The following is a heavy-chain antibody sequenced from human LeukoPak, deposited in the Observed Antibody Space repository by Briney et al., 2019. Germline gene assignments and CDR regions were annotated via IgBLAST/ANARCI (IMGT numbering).Heavy chain of an antibody. D-gene: IGHD3-9*01. Sequence: WASVKVSCKASGYTFTGYYMHWVRQAPRQGLEWMGWINPNSGGTNYAQKFQGRVTMTRDTSISTAYMELSRLRSDDTAVYYCARGTLLRYFDWLLPDSDIDYWGQGTLVTVSS. CDR3: ARGTLLRYFDWLLPDSDIDY. CDR1: GYTFTGYY. J-gene: IGHJ4*02. CDR2: INPNSGGT. V-gene: IGHV1-2*02.